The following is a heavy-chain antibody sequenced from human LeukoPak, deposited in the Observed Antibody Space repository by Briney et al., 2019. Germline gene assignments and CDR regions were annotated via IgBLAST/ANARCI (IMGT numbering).Heavy chain of an antibody. Sequence: PSETLSLTCTVSGGSISSYYWSWIRQPPGKGLEWVGYNYYSGSTNYNPSLKSRVTISVDTSKNQFSLKLSSVTAADTAVYYCASGVSNWGLFGAFDIWGQGTTVTVPS. CDR3: ASGVSNWGLFGAFDI. CDR1: GGSISSYY. D-gene: IGHD7-27*01. J-gene: IGHJ3*02. V-gene: IGHV4-59*01. CDR2: NYYSGST.